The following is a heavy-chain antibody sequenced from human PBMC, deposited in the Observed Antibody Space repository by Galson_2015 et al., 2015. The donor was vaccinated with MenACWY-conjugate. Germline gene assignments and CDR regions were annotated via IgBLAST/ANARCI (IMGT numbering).Heavy chain of an antibody. CDR3: ARDPIKEVVVSAEAGSDC. D-gene: IGHD2-15*01. CDR2: ISGSGGRT. J-gene: IGHJ4*02. Sequence: SLRLSCAASGFSFSGYAMSWVRQAPGKGLEWVSAISGSGGRTYYSDSVKGRCTISRDNSMNTVYLQMSNLRTEDTAVYYCARDPIKEVVVSAEAGSDCWGQGTLVTVSS. CDR1: GFSFSGYA. V-gene: IGHV3-23*01.